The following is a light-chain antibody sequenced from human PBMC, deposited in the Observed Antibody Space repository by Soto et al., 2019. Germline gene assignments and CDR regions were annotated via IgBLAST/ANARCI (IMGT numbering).Light chain of an antibody. V-gene: IGKV1-33*01. J-gene: IGKJ5*01. Sequence: DIQMTQSPSSLSASVGDRVTITCQASQDISNYLNWYQQKPGKAPKLLIYDASNLETGGPSRFSGSGSGTDFTFTISSLQPGDIATYYCQQYDNLPPVFGQGTRLEIK. CDR3: QQYDNLPPV. CDR2: DAS. CDR1: QDISNY.